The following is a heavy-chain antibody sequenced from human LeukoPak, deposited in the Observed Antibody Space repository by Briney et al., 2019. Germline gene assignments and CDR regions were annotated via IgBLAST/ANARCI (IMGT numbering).Heavy chain of an antibody. J-gene: IGHJ4*02. CDR3: ASPGESVVVVAASLDY. D-gene: IGHD2-15*01. CDR2: INPSGGST. V-gene: IGHV1-46*01. Sequence: ASVKVSCKASGYTFTSYYMHWVRQAPGQGLEWMGIINPSGGSTSYAQKFQGGVTMTRDTSTSTVYMELSSLRSEDTAVYYCASPGESVVVVAASLDYWGQGTLVTVSS. CDR1: GYTFTSYY.